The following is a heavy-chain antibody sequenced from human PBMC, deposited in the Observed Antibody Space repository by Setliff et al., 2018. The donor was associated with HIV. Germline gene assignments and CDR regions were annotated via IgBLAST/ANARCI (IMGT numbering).Heavy chain of an antibody. CDR1: GGTISSGGYY. V-gene: IGHV4-31*03. CDR2: IYHRGNT. CDR3: ASVALAGIAARPFYFDY. J-gene: IGHJ4*02. Sequence: SETLSLTCTVSGGTISSGGYYWSWIRQHPGQGLEWIGFIYHRGNTHYNSSLKSRLTISVDTSKNQFSLKLSSVSAADTAVYYCASVALAGIAARPFYFDYWGRGILVTVSS. D-gene: IGHD6-6*01.